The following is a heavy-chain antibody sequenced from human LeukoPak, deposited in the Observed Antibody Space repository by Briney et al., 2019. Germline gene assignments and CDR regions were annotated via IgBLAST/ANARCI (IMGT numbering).Heavy chain of an antibody. CDR3: AKVGGYSYGPFDC. V-gene: IGHV3-23*01. CDR1: GFTFNSYA. Sequence: GGSLRLSCAASGFTFNSYAMRWVRQAPGRGLEWVSAASGSGGSTDYADSVKGRFTISRDNSKSTLYLQMNSLRAEDTAVYYCAKVGGYSYGPFDCWGQGTLVTVSS. CDR2: ASGSGGST. J-gene: IGHJ4*02. D-gene: IGHD5-18*01.